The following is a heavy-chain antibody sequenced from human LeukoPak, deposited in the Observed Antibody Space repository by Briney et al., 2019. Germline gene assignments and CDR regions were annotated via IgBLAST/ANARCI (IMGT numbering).Heavy chain of an antibody. D-gene: IGHD3-10*01. V-gene: IGHV1-8*01. J-gene: IGHJ5*02. CDR2: MNPNSGNT. CDR3: ARGPSRDYGSGSSWFDP. CDR1: GYTFSTYD. Sequence: ASVKVSCKASGYTFSTYDINWVRQVTGQGLEWMGWMNPNSGNTGSAQNIQGRVTMTRNTSINTAYMELSSLRSEDTAVYYCARGPSRDYGSGSSWFDPWGQGTLVTVSS.